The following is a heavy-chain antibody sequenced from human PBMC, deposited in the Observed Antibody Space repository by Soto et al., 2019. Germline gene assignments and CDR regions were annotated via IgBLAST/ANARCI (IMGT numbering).Heavy chain of an antibody. CDR3: ARDLEGSFDY. V-gene: IGHV4-30-2*01. CDR2: IYHSGST. Sequence: SETLSLTCAFSCGSIISGGYSWSWIRQPPGKGLEWIGYIYHSGSTYYNPSLKSRVTISVDRSKNQFSLKLSSVTAADTAVYYCARDLEGSFDYWGQGTLVTVS. J-gene: IGHJ4*02. CDR1: CGSIISGGYS.